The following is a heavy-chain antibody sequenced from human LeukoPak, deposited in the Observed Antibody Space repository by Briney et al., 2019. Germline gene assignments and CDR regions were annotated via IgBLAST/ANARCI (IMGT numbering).Heavy chain of an antibody. J-gene: IGHJ2*01. CDR1: GGSISSYY. CDR3: ARDGYTAMVTGWYFDL. D-gene: IGHD5-18*01. Sequence: SETLSLTCTVSGGSISSYYWSWIRQPPGKGLEWIGYIYHSGSTYYSPSLKSRVTISVDRPKNQFSLKLSSVTAADTAVYYCARDGYTAMVTGWYFDLWGRGTLVTVSS. V-gene: IGHV4-59*12. CDR2: IYHSGST.